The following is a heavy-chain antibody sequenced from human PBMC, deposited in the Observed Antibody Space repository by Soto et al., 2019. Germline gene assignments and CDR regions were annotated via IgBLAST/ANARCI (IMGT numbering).Heavy chain of an antibody. Sequence: EVQLVESGGGLVQPGGSLRLSCAASGFTFSSYWMHWVRQAPGKGLVWVSRINSDGSSTSYVDSVKGRFTISRDNAKNTLYLQMNRLRAEDTAVYYCARRVGGYGFHDAFDIWGQGTMVTVSS. D-gene: IGHD5-12*01. CDR1: GFTFSSYW. V-gene: IGHV3-74*01. CDR2: INSDGSST. CDR3: ARRVGGYGFHDAFDI. J-gene: IGHJ3*02.